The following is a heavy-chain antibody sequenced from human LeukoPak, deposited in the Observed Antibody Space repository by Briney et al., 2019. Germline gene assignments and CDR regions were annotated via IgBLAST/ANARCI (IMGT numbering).Heavy chain of an antibody. V-gene: IGHV4-34*01. CDR1: GGSFSGYY. J-gene: IGHJ5*02. CDR3: ARDGEVLSSSWFWFDP. Sequence: SETLSLTCAVYGGSFSGYYWSWIRQPPEKGLEWIGEINHSGSTNYNPSLKSRVTISVDTSKNQFSLKLSSVTAADTAVYYCARDGEVLSSSWFWFDPWGQGTLVTVSS. D-gene: IGHD6-13*01. CDR2: INHSGST.